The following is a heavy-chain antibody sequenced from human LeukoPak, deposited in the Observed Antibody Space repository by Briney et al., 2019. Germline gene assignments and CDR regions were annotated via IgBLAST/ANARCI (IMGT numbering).Heavy chain of an antibody. V-gene: IGHV4-39*01. CDR3: ARHVGPLYSSSSNWFDP. Sequence: PETLSLTCIVSGGSIGSSSYYWGWIRQPPGKGLEWIGSIYYSGSTYYNPSLKSRVTISVDTSKNQFSLKLSSVTAADTAVYYCARHVGPLYSSSSNWFDPWGQGTLVTVSS. CDR2: IYYSGST. D-gene: IGHD6-6*01. CDR1: GGSIGSSSYY. J-gene: IGHJ5*02.